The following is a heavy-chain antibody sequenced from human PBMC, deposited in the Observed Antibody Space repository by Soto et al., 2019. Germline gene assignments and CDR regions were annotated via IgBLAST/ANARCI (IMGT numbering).Heavy chain of an antibody. CDR2: ISYDGSNK. Sequence: GGSLRLSCAASGFTFSSYGMHWVRQAPGKGLEWVAVISYDGSNKYYADSVKGRFTISRDNSKNTLYLQMNSLRVDDTALYFCVRDTMRASAAASLDYWGQGTQVTVSS. CDR3: VRDTMRASAAASLDY. J-gene: IGHJ4*02. D-gene: IGHD2-2*01. CDR1: GFTFSSYG. V-gene: IGHV3-30*03.